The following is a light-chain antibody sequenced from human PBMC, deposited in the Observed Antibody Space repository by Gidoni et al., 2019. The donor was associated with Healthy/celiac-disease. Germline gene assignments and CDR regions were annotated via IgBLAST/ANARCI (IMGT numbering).Light chain of an antibody. CDR1: QDISNY. J-gene: IGKJ4*01. CDR3: QQYDNRPLT. V-gene: IGKV1-33*01. Sequence: DIQMTHSPPSLSASLGDRVTITCQASQDISNYLHWYQQKPGNAPKLLIYDASNLETGVPPRFSGSGSGTDFTFTISSLQPEDIATYYCQQYDNRPLTFGGGTKVEIK. CDR2: DAS.